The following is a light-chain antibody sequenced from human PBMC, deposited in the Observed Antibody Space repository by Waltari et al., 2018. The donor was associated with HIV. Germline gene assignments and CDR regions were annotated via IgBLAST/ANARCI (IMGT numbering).Light chain of an antibody. CDR3: QQYGSSPLT. Sequence: IVLTQSPGTLSLSPGERATLSCRASQSVSSNYLAWYQQKPGQAPRLLIYGASSRATGIPDRLSGSGSGTDFTLTISRLEPEDFAVYYCQQYGSSPLTFGGGTRVEIK. CDR2: GAS. CDR1: QSVSSNY. J-gene: IGKJ4*01. V-gene: IGKV3-20*01.